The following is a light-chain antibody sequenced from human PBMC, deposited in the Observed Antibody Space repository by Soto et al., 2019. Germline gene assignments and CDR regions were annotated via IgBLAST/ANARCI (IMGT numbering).Light chain of an antibody. J-gene: IGLJ3*02. Sequence: QSVLTQPPSASGTPGQRVTISCSGSSSNIGRNTVNWYQQLPGMAPKLLIHTNNQRPSGVPDRFSGSKSGTSASLAISGLQSEDEGDYLCATWDDRLNGRVFGGGTKLTVL. V-gene: IGLV1-44*01. CDR1: SSNIGRNT. CDR2: TNN. CDR3: ATWDDRLNGRV.